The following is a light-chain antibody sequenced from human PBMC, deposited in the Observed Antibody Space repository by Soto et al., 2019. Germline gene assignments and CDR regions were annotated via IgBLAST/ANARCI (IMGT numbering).Light chain of an antibody. Sequence: QSALTQAASGTGSPGQSITISCTGTSSDIDNYNYVSWYQQRPGKAPKLMIYDVSNRPSGVSNRFSGSKSGNTASLTISGLQAEDEADYYCSSYTSSSTLYVFGTGTKVTVL. CDR2: DVS. CDR1: SSDIDNYNY. CDR3: SSYTSSSTLYV. V-gene: IGLV2-14*01. J-gene: IGLJ1*01.